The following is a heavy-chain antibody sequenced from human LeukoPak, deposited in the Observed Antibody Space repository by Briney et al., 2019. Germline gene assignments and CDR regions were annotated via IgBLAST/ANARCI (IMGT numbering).Heavy chain of an antibody. CDR1: GGSISSSSYY. D-gene: IGHD6-13*01. CDR3: ARSLPRYSSSWPPTYYYYMDV. J-gene: IGHJ6*03. Sequence: SETLSLTCTVSGGSISSSSYYWGWIRQPPGKGMEWIGYINYSGITYYNPSLKSRVTISVDTSKNQFSLKLSSVTAADTAVYYCARSLPRYSSSWPPTYYYYMDVRGKGTTVTVSS. V-gene: IGHV4-30-4*08. CDR2: INYSGIT.